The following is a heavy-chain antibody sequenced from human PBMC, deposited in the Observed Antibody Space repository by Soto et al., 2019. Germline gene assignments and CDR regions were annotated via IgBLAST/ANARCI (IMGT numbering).Heavy chain of an antibody. J-gene: IGHJ3*02. Sequence: QVQLVESGGGLVKPGGSLRLSCAASGFTFSDYYMSWIRQAPGKGLAWVSYISSSGSTIYYADSVKGRFTISRDNAKNSLYLQMNSLRAEDTAVYYCARDRGAARPFDRQDAFDIWGQGTMVTVSS. CDR2: ISSSGSTI. V-gene: IGHV3-11*01. CDR1: GFTFSDYY. D-gene: IGHD6-6*01. CDR3: ARDRGAARPFDRQDAFDI.